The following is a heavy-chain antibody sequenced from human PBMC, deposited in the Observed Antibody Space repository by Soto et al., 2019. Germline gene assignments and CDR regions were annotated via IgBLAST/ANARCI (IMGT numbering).Heavy chain of an antibody. CDR2: ISSSSSYI. CDR1: GFTFSIYS. CDR3: ARDFVEMATIPNYYGMDV. D-gene: IGHD5-12*01. V-gene: IGHV3-21*01. J-gene: IGHJ6*02. Sequence: GGSLRLSCAASGFTFSIYSMNWFRQAPGKGLEWVSSISSSSSYIYYADSGKGRFTISRDNAKNSLYLQMNSLRAEDTAVYYCARDFVEMATIPNYYGMDVWGQGNTVTVCS.